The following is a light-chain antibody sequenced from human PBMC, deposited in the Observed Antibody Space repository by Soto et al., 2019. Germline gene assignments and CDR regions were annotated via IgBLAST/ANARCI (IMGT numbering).Light chain of an antibody. Sequence: QSVLTQPASVSGSPGQSITISCTGTSSDVGGYNYVSWYQQHPGKAPKLMIYEVSNRPSGVSNRFSGSKSGNTASLTISGLQAEDEADHYCSSYTSRSSNYVFGNGTKVTV. V-gene: IGLV2-14*01. CDR3: SSYTSRSSNYV. J-gene: IGLJ1*01. CDR2: EVS. CDR1: SSDVGGYNY.